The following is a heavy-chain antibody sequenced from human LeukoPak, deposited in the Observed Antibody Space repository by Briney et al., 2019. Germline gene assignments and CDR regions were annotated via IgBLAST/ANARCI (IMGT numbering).Heavy chain of an antibody. CDR1: GGTFSSYA. J-gene: IGHJ6*02. D-gene: IGHD5-18*01. CDR2: IIPIFGTA. CDR3: ASNPASYGYYYYGMDV. V-gene: IGHV1-69*13. Sequence: GASVKVSCKASGGTFSSYAISWVRQAPGQGLEWMGGIIPIFGTANYAQKFQGRVTITADESTSTAYMELSSLRSEDTAVCYCASNPASYGYYYYGMDVWGQGTTVTVSS.